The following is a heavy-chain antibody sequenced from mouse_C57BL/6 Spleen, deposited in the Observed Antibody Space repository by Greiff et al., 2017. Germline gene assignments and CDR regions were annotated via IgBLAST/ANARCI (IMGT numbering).Heavy chain of an antibody. CDR1: GFPFSSYA. J-gene: IGHJ2*01. CDR2: ISDGGSYT. D-gene: IGHD1-1*01. CDR3: ARDPGSSLDY. Sequence: EVQGVESGGGLVKPGGSLKLSCAASGFPFSSYAMSWVRQTPEKRLEWVATISDGGSYTYYPDNVKGRFTISRDNAKNNLYLQMSHLKSEDTAMYYCARDPGSSLDYWGQGTTLTVSS. V-gene: IGHV5-4*01.